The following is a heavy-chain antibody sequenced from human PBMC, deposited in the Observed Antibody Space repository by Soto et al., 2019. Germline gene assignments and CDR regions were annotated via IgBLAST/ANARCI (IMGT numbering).Heavy chain of an antibody. D-gene: IGHD6-13*01. CDR1: GFTFSSYA. J-gene: IGHJ6*02. CDR3: ARDSLAAAGIPYYYYYGMDV. CDR2: ISYDGSNK. V-gene: IGHV3-30-3*01. Sequence: GGSLRLSCAASGFTFSSYAMHWVRQAPGKGLEWVAVISYDGSNKYYADSVKGRFTISRDNSKNTLYLQMNSLRAEDTAVYYCARDSLAAAGIPYYYYYGMDVWGQGTTVTVSS.